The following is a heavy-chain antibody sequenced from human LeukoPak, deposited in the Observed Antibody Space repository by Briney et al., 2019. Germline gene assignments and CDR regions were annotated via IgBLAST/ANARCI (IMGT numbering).Heavy chain of an antibody. CDR1: GGTFSSYS. CDR3: ARVDRYHYYLDV. CDR2: IMPLFNTA. J-gene: IGHJ6*03. Sequence: SVKVSCKASGGTFSSYSITWVRQAPGHGLEWMGGIMPLFNTANYAQQLQGRVTITTDESTSTAYMELSSLRFEDTAMYYCARVDRYHYYLDVWGKGTTVTVSS. V-gene: IGHV1-69*05.